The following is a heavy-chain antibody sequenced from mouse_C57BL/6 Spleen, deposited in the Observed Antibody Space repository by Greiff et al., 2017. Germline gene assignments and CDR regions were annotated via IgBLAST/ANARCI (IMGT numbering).Heavy chain of an antibody. CDR2: ISSGSSTI. D-gene: IGHD2-3*01. CDR3: ARDGYYVVYAMDY. CDR1: GFTFSDYG. Sequence: EVHLVESGGGLVKPGGSLKLSCAASGFTFSDYGMHWVRQAPEKGLEWVAYISSGSSTIYYADTVKGRFTISRDNAKNTLFLQMTSLRSEDTAMYYCARDGYYVVYAMDYWGQGTSVTVSS. J-gene: IGHJ4*01. V-gene: IGHV5-17*01.